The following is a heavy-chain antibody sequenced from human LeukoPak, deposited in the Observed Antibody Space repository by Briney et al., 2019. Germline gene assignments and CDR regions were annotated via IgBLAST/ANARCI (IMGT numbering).Heavy chain of an antibody. Sequence: GGSLRLSCTASGFTFGDYAMTWVRQAPGKGLEWVGFIASKTYGGTAEYAASVKGRFTISRDDSKSIAYLQMNSLKNEDTAVYFCSRDHTPYYWGQGTLVTVSS. CDR3: SRDHTPYY. CDR1: GFTFGDYA. J-gene: IGHJ4*02. CDR2: IASKTYGGTA. V-gene: IGHV3-49*04. D-gene: IGHD2-2*02.